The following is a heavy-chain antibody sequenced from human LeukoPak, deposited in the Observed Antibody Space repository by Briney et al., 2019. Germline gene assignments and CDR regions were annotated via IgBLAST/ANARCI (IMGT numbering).Heavy chain of an antibody. D-gene: IGHD6-13*01. CDR3: ARGTPAATIDY. Sequence: GRSLRLSCAASGFTFSSYSMNWVRQAPGKGLEWVSSISSSSSYIYYADSVKGRFTISRDNAKNSLYLQMNSLRAEDTAVYYCARGTPAATIDYWGQGTLVTVSS. V-gene: IGHV3-21*01. J-gene: IGHJ4*02. CDR1: GFTFSSYS. CDR2: ISSSSSYI.